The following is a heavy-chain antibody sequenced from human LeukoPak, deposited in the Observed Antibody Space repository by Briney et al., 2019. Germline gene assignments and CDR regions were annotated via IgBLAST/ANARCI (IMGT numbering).Heavy chain of an antibody. Sequence: SETLSLTCTVSGGSISSYYWSWIRQPPGKGLEWIGYIYCSGSTNYNPSLKSRATISVDTSKNQFSLKLSSVTAADTAVYYCARQPIAAAEYYFDYWGQGTLVTVSS. CDR1: GGSISSYY. CDR2: IYCSGST. CDR3: ARQPIAAAEYYFDY. J-gene: IGHJ4*02. V-gene: IGHV4-59*08. D-gene: IGHD6-13*01.